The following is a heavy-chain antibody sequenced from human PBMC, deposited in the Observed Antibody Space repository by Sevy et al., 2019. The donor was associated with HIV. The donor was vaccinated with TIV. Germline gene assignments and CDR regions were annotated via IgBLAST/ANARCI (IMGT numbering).Heavy chain of an antibody. Sequence: SETLSLTCTVSGYSIRRGYYWGWIRQSPGKGLEWIGSIYESGSTYYNPSLKSRVTISVDTSKNQFSLKLSSVTAADTAVYYCAGRGDSSGYIDYWGQGILVTVSS. V-gene: IGHV4-38-2*02. CDR2: IYESGST. D-gene: IGHD3-22*01. J-gene: IGHJ4*02. CDR3: AGRGDSSGYIDY. CDR1: GYSIRRGYY.